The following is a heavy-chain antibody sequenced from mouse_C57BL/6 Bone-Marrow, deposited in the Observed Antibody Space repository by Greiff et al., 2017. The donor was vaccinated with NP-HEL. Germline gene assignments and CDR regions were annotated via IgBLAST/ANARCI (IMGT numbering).Heavy chain of an antibody. CDR1: GFTFSSYA. CDR3: ARDEGNIGDFDY. CDR2: ISDGGSYT. Sequence: EVKLVESGGGLVKPGGSLKLSCAASGFTFSSYAMSWVRQTPEKRLEWVATISDGGSYTYYPDNVKGRFTISRDNAKNNLYLQMSHLKSEDTAMYYCARDEGNIGDFDYWGQGTTLTVSS. J-gene: IGHJ2*01. V-gene: IGHV5-4*01. D-gene: IGHD2-13*01.